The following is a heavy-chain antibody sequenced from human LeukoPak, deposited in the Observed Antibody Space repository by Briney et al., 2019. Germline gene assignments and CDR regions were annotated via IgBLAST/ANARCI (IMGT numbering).Heavy chain of an antibody. CDR3: RGISATGFDF. V-gene: IGHV3-30*04. CDR1: GFTFSTHT. D-gene: IGHD6-13*01. CDR2: ISYDGTND. Sequence: GKSLRLSCAASGFTFSTHTMHWVRQAPGKGLDWVAFISYDGTNDYYADSVKGRFTISRDNSKSTLYLQMNSQRAEDTAVYYCRGISATGFDFWGQGTLVTVSS. J-gene: IGHJ4*02.